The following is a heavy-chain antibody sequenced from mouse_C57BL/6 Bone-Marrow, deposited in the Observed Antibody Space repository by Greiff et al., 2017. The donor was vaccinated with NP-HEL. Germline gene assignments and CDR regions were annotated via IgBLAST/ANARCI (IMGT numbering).Heavy chain of an antibody. CDR1: GYTFTSYG. V-gene: IGHV1-81*01. D-gene: IGHD1-1*01. CDR2: IYPRSGNT. J-gene: IGHJ2*01. CDR3: AREGLITTVVADFDY. Sequence: VQLQQSGAELARPGASVKLSCKASGYTFTSYGISWVKQRPGQGLAWIGEIYPRSGNTYYNEKFKGKATLTADKSSSTAYMELSSLTSEDSAVYFCAREGLITTVVADFDYWGQGTTLTVSS.